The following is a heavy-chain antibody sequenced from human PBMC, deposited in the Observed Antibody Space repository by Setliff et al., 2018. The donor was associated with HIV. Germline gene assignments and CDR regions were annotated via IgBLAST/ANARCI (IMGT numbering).Heavy chain of an antibody. CDR3: ARGRLSWSPDF. Sequence: VSCKASGYTFTNYDINWVRQSPGQGLEWLGWMNPNSGRAGSAQMFQGRLTMTRDTSTSTAYMELSSLTSDDTAIYYCARGRLSWSPDFWGQGTLVTVSS. J-gene: IGHJ4*02. V-gene: IGHV1-8*02. CDR1: GYTFTNYD. CDR2: MNPNSGRA.